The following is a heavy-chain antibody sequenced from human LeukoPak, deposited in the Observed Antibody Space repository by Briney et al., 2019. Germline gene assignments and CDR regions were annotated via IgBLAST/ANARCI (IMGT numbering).Heavy chain of an antibody. CDR2: INPNSGGT. J-gene: IGHJ6*03. Sequence: GASVKVSCKASGGTFSSYAISWVRQAPGQGLEWMGWINPNSGGTNYAQKFQGRVTMTRDTSISTAYMELSRLRSDDTAVYYCARAGGRPFEYYYYYMDVWGKGTTVTVSS. CDR3: ARAGGRPFEYYYYYMDV. CDR1: GGTFSSYA. D-gene: IGHD3-16*01. V-gene: IGHV1-2*02.